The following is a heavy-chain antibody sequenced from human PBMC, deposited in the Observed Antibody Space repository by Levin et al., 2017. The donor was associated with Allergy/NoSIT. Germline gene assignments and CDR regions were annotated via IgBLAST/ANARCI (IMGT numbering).Heavy chain of an antibody. Sequence: GGSLRLSCAVSGFTISEYAMTWVRQAPGKGLEWVSVITGGGFNTYYGDSVKGRFTVSRDDSKDTLYLELNSLGGEDTAVYYCAKKQGGTSGFSFDVWGQGTMVTVSS. J-gene: IGHJ3*01. CDR3: AKKQGGTSGFSFDV. D-gene: IGHD1-1*01. V-gene: IGHV3-23*01. CDR2: ITGGGFNT. CDR1: GFTISEYA.